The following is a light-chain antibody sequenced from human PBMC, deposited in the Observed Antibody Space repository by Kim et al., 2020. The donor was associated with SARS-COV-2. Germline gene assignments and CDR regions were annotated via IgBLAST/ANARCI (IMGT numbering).Light chain of an antibody. V-gene: IGLV2-14*04. Sequence: SITISCTGTSSDFGRYNYVSWYQQHPGKAPKLMIYDVTERPSGVSNRFSGSKSGNTASLTISGLQAEDEADYYCSSYTSSDTVIFGGGTKLTVL. CDR2: DVT. CDR1: SSDFGRYNY. CDR3: SSYTSSDTVI. J-gene: IGLJ2*01.